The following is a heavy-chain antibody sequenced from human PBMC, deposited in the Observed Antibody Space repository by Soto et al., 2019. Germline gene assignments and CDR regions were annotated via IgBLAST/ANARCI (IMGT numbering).Heavy chain of an antibody. J-gene: IGHJ6*02. CDR3: AREPYYGSGSYYYYYGMDV. D-gene: IGHD3-10*01. CDR2: TYYRSKWYN. Sequence: QTLSLTCAISGDSVSSNSAAWNWIRQSPSRGLEWLGRTYYRSKWYNDYAVSVKSRITINPDTSKNQFSLQLNSVTPEDTAVYYCAREPYYGSGSYYYYYGMDVWGQGTTVTVSS. CDR1: GDSVSSNSAA. V-gene: IGHV6-1*01.